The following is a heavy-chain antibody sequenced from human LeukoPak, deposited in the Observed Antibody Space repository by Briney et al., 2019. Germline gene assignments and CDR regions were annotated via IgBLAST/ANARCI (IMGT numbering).Heavy chain of an antibody. V-gene: IGHV1-8*01. CDR2: MNPNSGNT. D-gene: IGHD4-11*01. CDR1: GYTFTSYD. Sequence: GASVKVSCKASGYTFTSYDINWVRQATGQGLEWMGWMNPNSGNTGYAQKFQGRVTMTKNTAISTAYMELSSLRSEDTAVYYCARVEYSNYLYYFDYWGQGTLVTVSS. CDR3: ARVEYSNYLYYFDY. J-gene: IGHJ4*02.